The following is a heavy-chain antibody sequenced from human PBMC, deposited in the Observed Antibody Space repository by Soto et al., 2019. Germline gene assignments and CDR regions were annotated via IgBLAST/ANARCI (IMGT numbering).Heavy chain of an antibody. D-gene: IGHD3-3*01. V-gene: IGHV3-23*01. CDR2: ISGSGGST. Sequence: EVQLLESGGGLVQPGGSLRLSCAASGFTFSSYAMSWVRQAPGKGLEWVSAISGSGGSTYYADSVKGRFTISRDNSKNTLYLQMNSLRADDTAVHYCAKLSYDFWSGYWDYWGQGTLVTVSS. CDR3: AKLSYDFWSGYWDY. CDR1: GFTFSSYA. J-gene: IGHJ4*02.